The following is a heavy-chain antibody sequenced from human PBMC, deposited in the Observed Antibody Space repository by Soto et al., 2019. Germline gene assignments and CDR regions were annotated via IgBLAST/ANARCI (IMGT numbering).Heavy chain of an antibody. CDR2: ISYDGSNK. V-gene: IGHV3-30*03. Sequence: GGSLRLSCAASGFTFSSYGMHWVRQAPGKGLEWVAVISYDGSNKYYADSVKGRFTISRDNSKNTLYLQMNSLRAEDTAVYYCARDDYYGSDHYYGMDVWGQGTTVTVSS. D-gene: IGHD3-10*01. CDR3: ARDDYYGSDHYYGMDV. CDR1: GFTFSSYG. J-gene: IGHJ6*02.